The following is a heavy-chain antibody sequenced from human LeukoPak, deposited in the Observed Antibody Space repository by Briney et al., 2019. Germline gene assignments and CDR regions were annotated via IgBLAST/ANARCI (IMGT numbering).Heavy chain of an antibody. CDR3: AISGSYYRSWFDP. CDR2: IYPGDSDT. Sequence: GESLKISFKGSGYSFTSYWIGWVRQMPGKGLEWMGIIYPGDSDTRYSPSFQGQVTISADKSISTAYLQWSSLKASDTAMYYCAISGSYYRSWFDPWGQGTLVTVSS. V-gene: IGHV5-51*01. D-gene: IGHD1-26*01. J-gene: IGHJ5*02. CDR1: GYSFTSYW.